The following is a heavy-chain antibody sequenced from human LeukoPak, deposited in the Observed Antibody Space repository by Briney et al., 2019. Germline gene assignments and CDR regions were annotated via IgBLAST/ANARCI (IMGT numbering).Heavy chain of an antibody. V-gene: IGHV3-30*02. CDR3: ARVGDCSTTSCYGPDY. CDR1: GFTFSSYG. Sequence: PGGSLRLSCAASGFTFSSYGMHWVRQAPGKGLEWVAFIRYDGSNKYYADSVKGRFTISRDNSKNTLYLQMNSLRAEDTAVYYCARVGDCSTTSCYGPDYWGQGTLVTVSS. J-gene: IGHJ4*02. CDR2: IRYDGSNK. D-gene: IGHD2-2*01.